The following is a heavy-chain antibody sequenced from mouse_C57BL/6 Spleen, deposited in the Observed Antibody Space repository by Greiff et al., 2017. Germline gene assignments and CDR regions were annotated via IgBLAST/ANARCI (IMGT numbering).Heavy chain of an antibody. J-gene: IGHJ4*01. Sequence: EVKLVESGGGLVKPGGSLKLSCAASGFTFSDYGMHWVRQAPEKGLEWVAYISSGSSTIYYADTVKGRFTISRANAKNTLFLQMTSLRSEDTAMYYCARKNYGSSSYYAMDYWGQGTSVTVSS. D-gene: IGHD1-1*01. V-gene: IGHV5-17*01. CDR3: ARKNYGSSSYYAMDY. CDR2: ISSGSSTI. CDR1: GFTFSDYG.